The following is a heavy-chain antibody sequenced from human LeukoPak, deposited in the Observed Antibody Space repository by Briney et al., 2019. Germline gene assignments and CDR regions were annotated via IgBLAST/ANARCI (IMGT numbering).Heavy chain of an antibody. CDR3: ARPGRVGQLRSYYFDY. J-gene: IGHJ4*02. CDR1: GFTFSSYS. Sequence: PGGSLRLSCAASGFTFSSYSMNWVRQAPGKGLEWVSYISSSSSTIYYADSVKGRFTISRDNAKNSLYLQMNSLRAEDTAAYYCARPGRVGQLRSYYFDYWGQGTLVTVSS. V-gene: IGHV3-48*01. D-gene: IGHD6-6*01. CDR2: ISSSSSTI.